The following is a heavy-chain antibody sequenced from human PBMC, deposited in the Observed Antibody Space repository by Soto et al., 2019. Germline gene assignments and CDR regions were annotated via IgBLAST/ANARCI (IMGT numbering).Heavy chain of an antibody. CDR1: GGSISSYY. D-gene: IGHD3-9*01. V-gene: IGHV4-59*01. Sequence: SETLSLTCTVSGGSISSYYWSWIRQPPGKGLEWIGYIYYSGSTNYNPSLKSRVTISVDTSKNQFSLKLSSVTAADTAVYYCARAGDILTGCGLQFDYWGQGTLVTVS. J-gene: IGHJ4*02. CDR3: ARAGDILTGCGLQFDY. CDR2: IYYSGST.